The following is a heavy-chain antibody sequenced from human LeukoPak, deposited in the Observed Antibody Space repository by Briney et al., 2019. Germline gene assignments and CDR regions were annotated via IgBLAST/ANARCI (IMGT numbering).Heavy chain of an antibody. Sequence: GRSLRLSCAASGFKFSNYGMHWVRQAPGKGLEWVAVIWYDGSNQYYVDSVKGRFTISRDNAKNSLYLQMNSLRAEDTAVYYCARGRLDYGDYLNWFDPWGQGTLVTVSS. J-gene: IGHJ5*02. CDR2: IWYDGSNQ. V-gene: IGHV3-33*03. CDR3: ARGRLDYGDYLNWFDP. CDR1: GFKFSNYG. D-gene: IGHD4-17*01.